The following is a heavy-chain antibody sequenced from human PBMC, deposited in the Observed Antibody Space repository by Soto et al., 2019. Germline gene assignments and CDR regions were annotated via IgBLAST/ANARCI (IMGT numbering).Heavy chain of an antibody. CDR2: IYYSGST. V-gene: IGHV4-39*01. Sequence: QLQLQESGPGLVKPSETLSLTCTVSGGSISSSSYYWGWIRQPPGKGLEWIGSIYYSGSTYYNPSLKSRVTISVDTSKNQFSLKLSSVTAAYTAVYYCARQAYCGGDCYIFDYWGQGTLVTVSS. CDR3: ARQAYCGGDCYIFDY. CDR1: GGSISSSSYY. D-gene: IGHD2-21*02. J-gene: IGHJ4*02.